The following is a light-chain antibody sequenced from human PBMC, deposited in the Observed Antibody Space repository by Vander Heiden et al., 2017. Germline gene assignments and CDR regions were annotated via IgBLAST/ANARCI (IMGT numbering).Light chain of an antibody. CDR1: QSISSW. V-gene: IGKV1-5*03. CDR3: QQYNGYWT. J-gene: IGKJ1*01. Sequence: IQLPHSPSTLSASVGDRVTITCRASQSISSWLAWYQQKPGKAPKLLIYKASSLESGVPSRFSGSGSGTEFTLTISSLQPDDFATYYCQQYNGYWTFGQGTKVEIK. CDR2: KAS.